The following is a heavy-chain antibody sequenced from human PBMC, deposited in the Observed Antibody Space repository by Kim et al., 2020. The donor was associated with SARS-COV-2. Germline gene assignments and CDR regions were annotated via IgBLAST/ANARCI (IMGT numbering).Heavy chain of an antibody. D-gene: IGHD2-2*01. CDR2: ISAYNGNT. J-gene: IGHJ1*01. V-gene: IGHV1-18*01. CDR1: GYTFTSYG. CDR3: ARGNCSSTSCYFDEYFQH. Sequence: ASVKVSCKASGYTFTSYGISWVRQAPGQGLEWMGWISAYNGNTNYAQKLQGRVTMTTDTSTSTAYMELRSLRSDDTAVYYCARGNCSSTSCYFDEYFQHWGQGTLVTVSS.